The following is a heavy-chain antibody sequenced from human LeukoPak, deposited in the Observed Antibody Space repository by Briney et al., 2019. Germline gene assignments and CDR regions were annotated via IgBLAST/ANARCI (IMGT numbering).Heavy chain of an antibody. D-gene: IGHD3-22*01. Sequence: GGSLRLSCAASGFTFSSYAMSWVRQAPGKGLEWVSAISGSGGSTYYADSVKGRFTISKDNSKNTLYLQMNSLRAEDTAVYYCAKSAVASYYYDSSGYYYFDYWGQGTLVTVSS. V-gene: IGHV3-23*01. CDR3: AKSAVASYYYDSSGYYYFDY. CDR1: GFTFSSYA. J-gene: IGHJ4*02. CDR2: ISGSGGST.